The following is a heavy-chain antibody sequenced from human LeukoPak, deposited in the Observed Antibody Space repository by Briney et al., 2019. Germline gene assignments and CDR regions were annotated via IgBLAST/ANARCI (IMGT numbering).Heavy chain of an antibody. V-gene: IGHV1-69*13. CDR1: GYTFTSYG. J-gene: IGHJ4*02. Sequence: ASVKVSCKASGYTFTSYGISWVRQAPGQGLEWMGGIIPIFGTANYAQKFQGRVTITADESTSTAYMELSSLRSEDTAVYYCARGDCSSTSCYLFDYWGQGTLVTVSS. D-gene: IGHD2-2*01. CDR2: IIPIFGTA. CDR3: ARGDCSSTSCYLFDY.